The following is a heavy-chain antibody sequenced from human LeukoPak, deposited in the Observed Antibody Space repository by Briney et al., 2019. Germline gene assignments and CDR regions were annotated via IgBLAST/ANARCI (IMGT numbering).Heavy chain of an antibody. CDR3: ARIGYSSSSLDF. J-gene: IGHJ4*02. Sequence: GGSLRLSCAASGFTFSSYWMHWVRQAPGKGLEWVANIKQDGSVKYYVDSVKGRFTISRDNAKNSLYLQMNSLRAEDTAVYKCARIGYSSSSLDFWGRGTLVTVSS. CDR1: GFTFSSYW. CDR2: IKQDGSVK. D-gene: IGHD6-6*01. V-gene: IGHV3-7*03.